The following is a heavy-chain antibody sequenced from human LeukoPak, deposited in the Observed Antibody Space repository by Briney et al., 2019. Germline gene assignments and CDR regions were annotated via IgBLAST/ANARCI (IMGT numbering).Heavy chain of an antibody. Sequence: GASVKVSCKASGYTFTGYYMHWARQAPGQGLEWMGWINPNSGGTNYAQKFQGRVTMTRDTSISTAYMELSRLRSDDTAVYYCARCGSGQKGYYYMDVWGKGTTVTISS. CDR1: GYTFTGYY. CDR3: ARCGSGQKGYYYMDV. J-gene: IGHJ6*03. D-gene: IGHD3-10*01. CDR2: INPNSGGT. V-gene: IGHV1-2*02.